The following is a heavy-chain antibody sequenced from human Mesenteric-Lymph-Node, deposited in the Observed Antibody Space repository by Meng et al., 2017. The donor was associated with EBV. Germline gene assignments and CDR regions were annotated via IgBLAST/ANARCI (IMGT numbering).Heavy chain of an antibody. CDR2: TYYRSKWYN. V-gene: IGHV6-1*01. Sequence: QVQLQQSGPGLVNPSQTLSLTCVIPGDSVPSSCAAWTWIRQSPSRALEWLGRTYYRSKWYNDYAVFVKSRITINPDTSKNQFSLQLNSVTPEDTAVYYCARGATSVFDLWGRGTLVTVSS. CDR1: GDSVPSSCAA. CDR3: ARGATSVFDL. J-gene: IGHJ2*01.